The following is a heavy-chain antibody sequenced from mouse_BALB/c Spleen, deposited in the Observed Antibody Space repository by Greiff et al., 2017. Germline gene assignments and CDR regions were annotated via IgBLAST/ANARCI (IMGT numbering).Heavy chain of an antibody. CDR1: GFTFSSYA. Sequence: DVKLVESGGGLVKPGGSLKLSCAASGFTFSSYAMSWVRQSPEKRLEWVAEISSGSSTIYYADTVKGRFTISRDNPKNTLFLQMTSLRSEDTAMYYCARFGNRYYFDYWGQGTTLTVSS. D-gene: IGHD2-1*01. CDR3: ARFGNRYYFDY. J-gene: IGHJ2*01. V-gene: IGHV5-17*02. CDR2: ISSGSSTI.